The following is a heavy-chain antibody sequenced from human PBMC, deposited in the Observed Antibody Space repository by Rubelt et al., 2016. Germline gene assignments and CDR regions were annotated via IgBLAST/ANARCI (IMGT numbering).Heavy chain of an antibody. CDR1: GFTFNQNW. V-gene: IGHV3-7*04. J-gene: IGHJ4*02. CDR2: IKSDGSEK. D-gene: IGHD3-16*01. Sequence: EVQLVESGGGLIQPGGSLRLSCAASGFTFNQNWMSWVRQAPGKGLEWVADIKSDGSEKYYVDSVKGRFTISRDDPKKSVVLQMDGLGAEDTAVYYCARGHYGRDYWGQGTLVTVSS. CDR3: ARGHYGRDY.